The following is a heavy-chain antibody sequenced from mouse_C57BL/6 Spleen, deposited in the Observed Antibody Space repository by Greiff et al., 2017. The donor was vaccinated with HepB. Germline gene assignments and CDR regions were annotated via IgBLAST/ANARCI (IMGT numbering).Heavy chain of an antibody. D-gene: IGHD3-3*01. Sequence: QVQLKESGAELVRPGASVTLSCKASGYTFTDYEMHWVKQTPVHGLEWIGAIDPETGGTAYNQKFKGKAILTADKSSSTAYMELRSLTSEDSAVYYCTRGGRYFDVWGTGTTVTVSS. V-gene: IGHV1-15*01. CDR2: IDPETGGT. CDR3: TRGGRYFDV. J-gene: IGHJ1*03. CDR1: GYTFTDYE.